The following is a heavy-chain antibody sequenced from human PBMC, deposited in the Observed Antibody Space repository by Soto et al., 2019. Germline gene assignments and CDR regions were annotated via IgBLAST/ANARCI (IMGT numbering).Heavy chain of an antibody. D-gene: IGHD7-27*01. CDR2: IYYSGST. CDR3: ARDSGRGSLGWAFDI. Sequence: SETLSLTCTVSGGSISSGGYYWSWIRQHPGKGLEWIGYIYYSGSTYYNPSLKSRVTISVDTSKNQFPLKLSSVTAADTAVYYCARDSGRGSLGWAFDIWGQGTMVTVSS. V-gene: IGHV4-31*03. CDR1: GGSISSGGYY. J-gene: IGHJ3*02.